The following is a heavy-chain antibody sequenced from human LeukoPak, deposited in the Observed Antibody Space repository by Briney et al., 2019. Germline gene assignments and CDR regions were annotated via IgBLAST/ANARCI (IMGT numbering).Heavy chain of an antibody. CDR2: MNPNSGNT. J-gene: IGHJ2*01. D-gene: IGHD5-18*01. CDR1: GYTFTSYD. V-gene: IGHV1-8*03. Sequence: ASVKVSCKASGYTFTSYDINWVRQATGQGLEWMGWMNPNSGNTGYAQKFQGRVTITRNTSISTAYMELSSLRSEDTAVYNCARVDTAMAPNWYFDLWGRGTLVTVSS. CDR3: ARVDTAMAPNWYFDL.